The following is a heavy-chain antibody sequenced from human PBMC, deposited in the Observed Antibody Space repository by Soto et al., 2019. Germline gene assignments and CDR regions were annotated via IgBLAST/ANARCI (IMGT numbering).Heavy chain of an antibody. V-gene: IGHV3-7*01. CDR1: GFTFSSYW. J-gene: IGHJ4*01. CDR3: ARVAYGNGWIFDH. Sequence: EVQLVESGGGVVQPGGSLRLSCAASGFTFSSYWMSWVRQAPGKGLEWVANIKQDGSEKYYVDSVKGRFTLSRDNAQNSLQLQMNSLRTEATAIYFCARVAYGNGWIFDHWGQGTLVTVSS. CDR2: IKQDGSEK. D-gene: IGHD6-19*01.